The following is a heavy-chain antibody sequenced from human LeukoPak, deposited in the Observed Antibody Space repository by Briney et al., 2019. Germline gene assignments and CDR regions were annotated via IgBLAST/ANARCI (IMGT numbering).Heavy chain of an antibody. V-gene: IGHV4-39*07. CDR3: ATVVVPGWFDP. CDR2: IYYSAST. CDR1: GGSISSSSYD. J-gene: IGHJ5*02. D-gene: IGHD2-15*01. Sequence: SETLSLTFTVSGGSISSSSYDGGWIRQSPGKGVEWIGNIYYSASTYYNPSLKGRVTISVETSKNQFSLKLSSVTAADTAVYYCATVVVPGWFDPWGQGNLVTVSS.